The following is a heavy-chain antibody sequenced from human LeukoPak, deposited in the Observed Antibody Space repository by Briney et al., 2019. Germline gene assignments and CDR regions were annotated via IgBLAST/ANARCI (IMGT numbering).Heavy chain of an antibody. CDR2: ISGSGGST. V-gene: IGHV3-23*01. J-gene: IGHJ3*02. D-gene: IGHD3-16*02. Sequence: GGSLRLSCAASGFTFSSYAMSWVRQAPGKGLEWVSAISGSGGSTYYADSVKGRFTISRDNSKNTLYLQMNSLRAEDTAVYYCAKDNMITVGRVIDHAFDIWGQGTMVTVSS. CDR1: GFTFSSYA. CDR3: AKDNMITVGRVIDHAFDI.